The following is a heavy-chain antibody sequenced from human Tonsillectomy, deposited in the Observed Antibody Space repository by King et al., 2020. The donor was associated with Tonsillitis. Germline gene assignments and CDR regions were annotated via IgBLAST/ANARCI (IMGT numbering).Heavy chain of an antibody. CDR3: ARAYDILTGYNSNWFDP. D-gene: IGHD3-9*01. Sequence: VQLVESGGGVVQPGRSLRLSCAASGFSFSTYAMHWVRQAPGKGLEWVAVIWYDGSLQYYADSVKGRFTISRDNSKNTLYLQINSLRAEDTAVYYCARAYDILTGYNSNWFDPWGQGTLVTVSS. V-gene: IGHV3-33*08. CDR2: IWYDGSLQ. J-gene: IGHJ5*02. CDR1: GFSFSTYA.